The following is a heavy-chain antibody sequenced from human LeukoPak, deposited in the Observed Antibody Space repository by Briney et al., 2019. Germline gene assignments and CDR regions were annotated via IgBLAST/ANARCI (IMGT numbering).Heavy chain of an antibody. CDR1: GFTFSSYS. V-gene: IGHV3-48*01. CDR2: ISSSSSTI. CDR3: ARVMMYYYDSSGQGGAFDI. D-gene: IGHD3-22*01. J-gene: IGHJ3*02. Sequence: GGSLRLSCAASGFTFSSYSMNWVRQAPGKGLEWVSYISSSSSTIYYADSVKGRFTIPRDNAKNSLYLQMNSLRAEDTAVYYCARVMMYYYDSSGQGGAFDIWGQGTMVTVSS.